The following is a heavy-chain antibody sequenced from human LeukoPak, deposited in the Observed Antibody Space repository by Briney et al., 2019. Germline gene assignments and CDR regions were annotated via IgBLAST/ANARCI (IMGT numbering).Heavy chain of an antibody. CDR3: AKTGLQLWLFAY. D-gene: IGHD5-18*01. Sequence: PGGSLRLSCAASGFTFSSYGMHWVRQAPGKGLEWVALISYDGNNKYYADSVKGRFTISRGNSKNTLYLQMNSLRPDDTAVYYCAKTGLQLWLFAYWGQGTLVTVSS. CDR1: GFTFSSYG. V-gene: IGHV3-30*18. CDR2: ISYDGNNK. J-gene: IGHJ4*02.